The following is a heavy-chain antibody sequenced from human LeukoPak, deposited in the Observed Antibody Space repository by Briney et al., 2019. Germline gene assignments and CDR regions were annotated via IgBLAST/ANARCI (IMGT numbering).Heavy chain of an antibody. CDR1: GFTFSSYA. J-gene: IGHJ4*02. Sequence: GGSLRLSCAASGFTFSSYAMSWVRQAPGKGLEWVSSISASGATMYNANSVKGRFTISRDNSRNTLYLQMNSLSADDTAIYYCAKYGAYDPYFDNWGQGTLVTVSS. CDR3: AKYGAYDPYFDN. CDR2: ISASGATM. D-gene: IGHD4-17*01. V-gene: IGHV3-23*01.